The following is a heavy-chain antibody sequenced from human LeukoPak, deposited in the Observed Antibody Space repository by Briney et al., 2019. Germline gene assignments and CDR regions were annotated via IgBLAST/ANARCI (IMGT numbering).Heavy chain of an antibody. J-gene: IGHJ6*03. CDR1: GGTFSSYA. V-gene: IGHV1-69*13. CDR2: IIPIFGTA. D-gene: IGHD3-22*01. Sequence: SVKVSCKASGGTFSSYAISWVRQAPGQGLEWMGGIIPIFGTANYAQKFQGRVTIAADESTSTAYVELSSLRSEDTAVYYCARGYYYDSSGYYFHYYYMDVWGKGTTVTVSS. CDR3: ARGYYYDSSGYYFHYYYMDV.